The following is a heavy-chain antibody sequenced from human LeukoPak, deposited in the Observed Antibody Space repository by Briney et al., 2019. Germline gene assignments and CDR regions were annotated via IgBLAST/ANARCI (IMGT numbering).Heavy chain of an antibody. V-gene: IGHV3-23*01. CDR3: AKDAYSSSWYSSKDYYYYYYMDV. Sequence: GGSLRLSCAASGFTFTNYAMSWVRQAPGKGLEWVSAISGSGGSTYYADSVKGRFTISRDNSKNTLYLQMNSLRAEDTAVYYCAKDAYSSSWYSSKDYYYYYYMDVWGKGTTVTVSS. CDR2: ISGSGGST. D-gene: IGHD6-13*01. J-gene: IGHJ6*03. CDR1: GFTFTNYA.